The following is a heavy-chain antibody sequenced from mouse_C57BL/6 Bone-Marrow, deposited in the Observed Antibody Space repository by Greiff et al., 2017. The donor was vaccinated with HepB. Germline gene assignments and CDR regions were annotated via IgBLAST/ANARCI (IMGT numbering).Heavy chain of an antibody. J-gene: IGHJ3*01. Sequence: VQLQQSGAELVRPGTSVKVSCKASGYAFTNYLIEWVKQRPGQGLEWIGVINPGSGGTNYNEKFKGKATLTADKSSSTAYMQLSSLTSEDSAVYFWARESKGFAYWGQGTLVTVSA. CDR2: INPGSGGT. D-gene: IGHD6-2*01. CDR1: GYAFTNYL. V-gene: IGHV1-54*01. CDR3: ARESKGFAY.